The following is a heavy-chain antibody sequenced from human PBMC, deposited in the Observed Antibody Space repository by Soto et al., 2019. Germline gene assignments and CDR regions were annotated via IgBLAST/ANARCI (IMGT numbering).Heavy chain of an antibody. CDR2: SGSGGST. D-gene: IGHD6-19*01. CDR3: AKRGAGHYFDY. V-gene: IGHV3-23*01. Sequence: EVQLLESGGGLVQPGGSLRLSCAASGITFSSYAMSWVRQAPGKGLEWVSVSGSGGSTYYADSVKGRFTISRDNSKNTLYLQMNSLRAEDTAIYYCAKRGAGHYFDYWGQGTLVTVSS. J-gene: IGHJ4*02. CDR1: GITFSSYA.